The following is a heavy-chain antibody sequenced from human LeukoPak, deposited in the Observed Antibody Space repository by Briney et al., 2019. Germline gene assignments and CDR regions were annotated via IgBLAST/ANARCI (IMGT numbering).Heavy chain of an antibody. CDR3: ARYYYGMDV. Sequence: SGPTLVKPPQTLTLTCTFSGFALSTRGVGVGWIRQPPGKALEWLALIYWDDDKRYSPSLKSRLTITKDTSKNQVVLTMTNMDPVDTATYYCARYYYGMDVWGQGTTVTVSS. CDR1: GFALSTRGVG. J-gene: IGHJ6*02. CDR2: IYWDDDK. V-gene: IGHV2-5*02.